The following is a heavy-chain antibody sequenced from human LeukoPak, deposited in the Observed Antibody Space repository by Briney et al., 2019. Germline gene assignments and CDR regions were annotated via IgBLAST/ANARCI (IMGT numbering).Heavy chain of an antibody. Sequence: SVKVSCKASGGTFSSYAISWVRQSPGQGLEWMGGIIPIFATTNYAQKFQGRVTITADESTSTAYMELSSLRSEDTAVYYCARHLERRYHYYMDVWGKGTTVTVSS. CDR2: IIPIFATT. D-gene: IGHD1-1*01. V-gene: IGHV1-69*13. CDR1: GGTFSSYA. CDR3: ARHLERRYHYYMDV. J-gene: IGHJ6*03.